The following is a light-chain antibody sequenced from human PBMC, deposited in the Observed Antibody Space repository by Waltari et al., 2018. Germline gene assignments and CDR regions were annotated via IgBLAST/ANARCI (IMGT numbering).Light chain of an antibody. CDR3: QQRKNWHLT. CDR2: ETS. J-gene: IGKJ4*01. V-gene: IGKV1-5*03. Sequence: DIQMTQSPSTLSASVGDRVTITCRASQSVNRWLAWYLQKPGKAPELLIYETSNLESGVPSRFSGSGSGKEFTLTISSLQPDDFGTYYCQQRKNWHLTFGGGTRVE. CDR1: QSVNRW.